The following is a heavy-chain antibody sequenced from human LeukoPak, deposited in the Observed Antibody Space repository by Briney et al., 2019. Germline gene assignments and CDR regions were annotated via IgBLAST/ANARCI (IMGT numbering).Heavy chain of an antibody. D-gene: IGHD3-10*01. V-gene: IGHV4-61*02. CDR3: ARVAMVRGVPLSYYNYMDV. CDR2: IYTSGST. CDR1: GGSISSGSYY. J-gene: IGHJ6*03. Sequence: SETLSLTCTVSGGSISSGSYYWSWIRQPAGKGLEWIGRIYTSGSTNYNPSLKSRVTISVDTSKNQFSLKLSSVTAADTAVYYCARVAMVRGVPLSYYNYMDVWGKGTTVTISS.